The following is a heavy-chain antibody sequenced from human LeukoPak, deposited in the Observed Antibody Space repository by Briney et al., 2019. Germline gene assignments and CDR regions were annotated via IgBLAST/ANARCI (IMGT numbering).Heavy chain of an antibody. J-gene: IGHJ4*02. CDR3: ARDSGYYGSGSYSLFDY. Sequence: SVKVSCKASGGTFSSYAISWVRQAPGQGLEWMGGIIPIFGTANYAQKLQGRVTITTDESTSTAYMELSSLRSEDTAVYYCARDSGYYGSGSYSLFDYWGQGTLVTVSS. V-gene: IGHV1-69*05. CDR2: IIPIFGTA. D-gene: IGHD3-10*01. CDR1: GGTFSSYA.